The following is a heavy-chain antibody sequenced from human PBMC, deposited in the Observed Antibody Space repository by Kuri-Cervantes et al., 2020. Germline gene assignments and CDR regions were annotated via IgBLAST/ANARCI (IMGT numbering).Heavy chain of an antibody. CDR3: ARDLWGIAAAGTPYYYYGMDV. V-gene: IGHV3-11*01. Sequence: GSLRLSCAASGFTFSDYYMSWIRQAPGKGLEWVSYISSSGSTIYYADSVKGRFTISRDNAKNSLYLQMNSLRAEDTAVYYRARDLWGIAAAGTPYYYYGMDVWGQGTTVTVSS. CDR2: ISSSGSTI. J-gene: IGHJ6*02. CDR1: GFTFSDYY. D-gene: IGHD6-13*01.